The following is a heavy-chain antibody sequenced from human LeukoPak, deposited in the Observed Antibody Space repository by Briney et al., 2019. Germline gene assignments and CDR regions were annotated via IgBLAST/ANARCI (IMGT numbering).Heavy chain of an antibody. CDR3: ARVEGGTMVRGVIIGGFDY. V-gene: IGHV1-2*02. Sequence: ASVKVSCKASGYTFTGYYMHWVRQAPGQGLEWMGWINPNSGGTNYAQKFQGRVTMTRDTSISTAYMELSRLRSDDTGVYYCARVEGGTMVRGVIIGGFDYWGQGTLVTVSS. J-gene: IGHJ4*02. CDR2: INPNSGGT. D-gene: IGHD3-10*01. CDR1: GYTFTGYY.